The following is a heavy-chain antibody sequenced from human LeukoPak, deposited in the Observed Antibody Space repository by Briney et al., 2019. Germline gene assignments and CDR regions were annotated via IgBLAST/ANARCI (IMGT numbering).Heavy chain of an antibody. CDR3: ARVGHYYDSSGYYYKIFDY. D-gene: IGHD3-22*01. Sequence: GGSLRLSCAASGFTFSSYWMHWVRQAPGKGLVWVSRINSDGSSTSYADSVKGRFTISRDNAKNTLYLQMDSLRAEDTAVYYCARVGHYYDSSGYYYKIFDYWGQGTLVTVSS. CDR1: GFTFSSYW. CDR2: INSDGSST. J-gene: IGHJ4*02. V-gene: IGHV3-74*01.